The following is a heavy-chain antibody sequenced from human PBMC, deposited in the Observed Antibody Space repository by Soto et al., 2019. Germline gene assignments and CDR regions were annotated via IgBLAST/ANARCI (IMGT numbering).Heavy chain of an antibody. CDR3: ATSDDTGFDP. J-gene: IGHJ5*02. D-gene: IGHD3-9*01. Sequence: QLQLVQSAAEVKKPGASVRVSCKAYGYPFIKYGISWIRQAPEQGLEWMGWIKVDSGYTNYAQKFQGRVTMTADTSSDTAIMELRSLRLADSAVYFCATSDDTGFDPWGQGILVSVSS. CDR2: IKVDSGYT. CDR1: GYPFIKYG. V-gene: IGHV1-18*04.